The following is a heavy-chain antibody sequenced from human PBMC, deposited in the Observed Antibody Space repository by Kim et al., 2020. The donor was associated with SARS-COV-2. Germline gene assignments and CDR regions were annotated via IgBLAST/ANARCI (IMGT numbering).Heavy chain of an antibody. CDR3: VKPIIPAALYGGDY. Sequence: GGSLRLSCVASGFTFSSYAMNWVRQAPGKGLEWVSTISISGVSTYYANSVKGRFTISRDNSKNTLYLQMNSLRAEDTAVYYCVKPIIPAALYGGDYWGQGTLVTGS. V-gene: IGHV3-23*01. J-gene: IGHJ4*02. D-gene: IGHD2-2*01. CDR2: ISISGVST. CDR1: GFTFSSYA.